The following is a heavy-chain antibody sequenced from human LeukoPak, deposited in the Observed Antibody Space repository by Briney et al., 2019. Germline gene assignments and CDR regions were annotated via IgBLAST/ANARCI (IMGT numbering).Heavy chain of an antibody. Sequence: SETLSLTCTVSGGSISSGSYYWSWIRQPAGKGLEWIGRIYTSGSTNYNPSLKSRVTISVDTSKNQFSLKLSSVTAADTAVYYCASYYDSSGYYVAEYFQHWGQGTLVTVSS. D-gene: IGHD3-22*01. V-gene: IGHV4-61*02. CDR1: GGSISSGSYY. CDR2: IYTSGST. J-gene: IGHJ1*01. CDR3: ASYYDSSGYYVAEYFQH.